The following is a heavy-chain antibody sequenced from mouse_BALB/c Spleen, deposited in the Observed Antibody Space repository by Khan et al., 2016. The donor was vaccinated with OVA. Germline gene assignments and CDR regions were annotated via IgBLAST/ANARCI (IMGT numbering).Heavy chain of an antibody. CDR2: ISSGGDYT. D-gene: IGHD4-1*01. CDR1: GFTFSSYS. V-gene: IGHV5-6*01. Sequence: EVQLLESGGDLVKPGGSLKLSCAASGFTFSSYSMSWVRQTPDKRLEWVATISSGGDYTYYPDSVKGRFTISRHNAKNTLYLQMSSLKSEDTAMYYCASHLTGTFAYWGQGTMVTVSA. J-gene: IGHJ3*01. CDR3: ASHLTGTFAY.